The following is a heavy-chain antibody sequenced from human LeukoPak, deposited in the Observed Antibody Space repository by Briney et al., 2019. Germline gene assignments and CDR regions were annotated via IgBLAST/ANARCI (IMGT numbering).Heavy chain of an antibody. CDR3: ARLSYYYDSSGSPASDY. Sequence: SVKVSFKASGGTFSSYAISWVRQAPGQGLEWMGGIIPIFGTANYAQKFQGRVTITADESTSTAYMELSSLRSEDTAVYYCARLSYYYDSSGSPASDYWGQGTLVTVSS. J-gene: IGHJ4*02. CDR1: GGTFSSYA. D-gene: IGHD3-22*01. CDR2: IIPIFGTA. V-gene: IGHV1-69*13.